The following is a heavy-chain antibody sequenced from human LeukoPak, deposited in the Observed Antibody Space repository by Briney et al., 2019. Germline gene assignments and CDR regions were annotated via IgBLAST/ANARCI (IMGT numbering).Heavy chain of an antibody. CDR1: GFTLSRYG. V-gene: IGHV3-30*18. CDR2: ISYDGSNK. CDR3: AKLGDYVSY. D-gene: IGHD4-17*01. J-gene: IGHJ4*02. Sequence: PGGSLRLSCAASGFTLSRYGMHWVRQAPGKGLEWVAVISYDGSNKYYADSVKGRFTISRDNSKNTLYLQMNSLRAEDTAVYYCAKLGDYVSYWGQGTLVTVSS.